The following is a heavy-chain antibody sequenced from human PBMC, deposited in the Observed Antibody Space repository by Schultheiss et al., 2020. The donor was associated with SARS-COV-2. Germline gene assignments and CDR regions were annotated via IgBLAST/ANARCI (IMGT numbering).Heavy chain of an antibody. CDR1: GFTFSSYA. CDR3: AKSDIVVVPAAPRLSFFQH. CDR2: ISGSGGST. D-gene: IGHD2-2*01. J-gene: IGHJ1*01. V-gene: IGHV3-23*01. Sequence: GGSLRLSCAASGFTFSSYAMSWVRQAPGKGLEWVSAISGSGGSTYYADSVKGRFTISRDNSKNTLYLQMNSLRAEDTAVYYCAKSDIVVVPAAPRLSFFQHWGQGTLVTVSS.